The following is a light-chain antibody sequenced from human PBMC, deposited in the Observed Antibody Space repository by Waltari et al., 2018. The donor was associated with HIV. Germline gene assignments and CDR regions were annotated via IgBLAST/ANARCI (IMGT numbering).Light chain of an antibody. V-gene: IGLV2-14*01. CDR3: SSYTDSSTDV. CDR2: EVS. Sequence: QSALTQPASVSGSPGQSITISCVGTNSDIGSYNYVSWYQQHSCKVPKLMIYEVSNRPSGVSNRFSGSKSGNTASLTISGLQAGDEADYYCSSYTDSSTDVFGTGTKVTVL. CDR1: NSDIGSYNY. J-gene: IGLJ1*01.